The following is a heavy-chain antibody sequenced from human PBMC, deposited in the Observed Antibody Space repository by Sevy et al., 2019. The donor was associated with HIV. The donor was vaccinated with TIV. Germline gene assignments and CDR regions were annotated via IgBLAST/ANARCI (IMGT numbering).Heavy chain of an antibody. CDR2: INSDGSST. D-gene: IGHD3-9*01. CDR1: GFTFSSYW. CDR3: ARVQARYFDWSNHYYGMDV. Sequence: GGSLRLSCAASGFTFSSYWMHWVRQAPGKGLVWVSRINSDGSSTSYADSVKGRFTISRDNAKNTLYLQMNSLRAEDTVVYYCARVQARYFDWSNHYYGMDVWGQGTTVTVSS. V-gene: IGHV3-74*01. J-gene: IGHJ6*02.